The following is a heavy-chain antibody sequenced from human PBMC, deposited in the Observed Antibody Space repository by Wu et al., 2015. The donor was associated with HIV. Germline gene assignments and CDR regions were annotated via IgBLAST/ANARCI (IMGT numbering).Heavy chain of an antibody. D-gene: IGHD3-9*01. CDR1: GYTFTGYY. J-gene: IGHJ4*02. V-gene: IGHV1-2*02. CDR3: ARDYYDVLTTFSHYFFDL. Sequence: QVQLVQSGAEVKKSGASVKVSCKASGYTFTGYYMHWLRQAPGQGLEWMGWTNPNSGGTKYAQKFQGRVTLTRDTSITTAYMEVSGLRSDDTAVYYCARDYYDVLTTFSHYFFDLWGQGTLVTVSS. CDR2: TNPNSGGT.